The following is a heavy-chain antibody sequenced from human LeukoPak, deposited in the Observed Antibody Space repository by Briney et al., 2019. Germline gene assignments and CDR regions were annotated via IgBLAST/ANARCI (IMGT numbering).Heavy chain of an antibody. J-gene: IGHJ4*02. CDR2: IKQDGSEK. CDR1: GFIFSSYE. D-gene: IGHD3-16*02. V-gene: IGHV3-7*01. CDR3: ARDGVYDYVWGSYRHDY. Sequence: GGSLRLSCAASGFIFSSYEMNWVRQAPGKGLEWVANIKQDGSEKYYVDSVKGRFTISRDNAKNSLYLQMNSLRAEDTAVYYCARDGVYDYVWGSYRHDYWGQGTLVTVSS.